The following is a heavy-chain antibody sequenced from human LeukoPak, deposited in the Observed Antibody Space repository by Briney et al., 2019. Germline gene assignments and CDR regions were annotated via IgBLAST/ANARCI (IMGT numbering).Heavy chain of an antibody. V-gene: IGHV1-46*01. D-gene: IGHD4-17*01. J-gene: IGHJ3*02. Sequence: AASVKVSCKASGYTFTSYYMHWVRHVPGQGPEWLGLINPSGGTKYAQKFQDRVTMTRDTSTSTIYMELSSLTSEDRAVYYCAREGRTDYGASRSFDIWGQGTMVTVSS. CDR2: INPSGGT. CDR1: GYTFTSYY. CDR3: AREGRTDYGASRSFDI.